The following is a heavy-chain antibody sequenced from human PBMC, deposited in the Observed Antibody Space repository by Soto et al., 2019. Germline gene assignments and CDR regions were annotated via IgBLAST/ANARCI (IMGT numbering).Heavy chain of an antibody. V-gene: IGHV1-18*01. Sequence: ASVKVSCKASGYTFSHHGISWVRQAPGQGLEWVGWISAYNGNTNYAQKLQGRVTMTTDTSTSTAYMELRSLRSDDTAVYYCASGGGNGDYYGMDVWGQGTTVTVSS. D-gene: IGHD2-15*01. CDR3: ASGGGNGDYYGMDV. J-gene: IGHJ6*02. CDR1: GYTFSHHG. CDR2: ISAYNGNT.